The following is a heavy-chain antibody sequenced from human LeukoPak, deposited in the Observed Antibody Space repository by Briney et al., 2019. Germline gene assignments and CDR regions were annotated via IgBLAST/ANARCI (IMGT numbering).Heavy chain of an antibody. CDR2: IIPIFGTA. J-gene: IGHJ6*03. V-gene: IGHV1-69*13. CDR1: GGTFSSYA. Sequence: SVKVSCKASGGTFSSYAISWVRQAPGHGLEWMGGIIPIFGTANYAQKFQGRVTITADESTSTAYMELSSLRSEDTAVYYCARDRVVVPAAIGGENYYYMDVWGKGTTVTVSS. CDR3: ARDRVVVPAAIGGENYYYMDV. D-gene: IGHD2-2*01.